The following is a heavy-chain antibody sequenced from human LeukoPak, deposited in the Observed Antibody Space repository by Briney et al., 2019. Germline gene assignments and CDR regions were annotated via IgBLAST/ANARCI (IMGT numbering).Heavy chain of an antibody. Sequence: PGGSLRLSCAASGFTFSSYAMSWVRQAPGKGLEWVSVISGSGGSTYYADSVKGRFTISRDNSKNTLYLQMNSLRAKDTAVYYCAKGVPGIAVAGTDHWGQGTLVTVSS. V-gene: IGHV3-23*01. D-gene: IGHD6-19*01. J-gene: IGHJ4*02. CDR2: ISGSGGST. CDR1: GFTFSSYA. CDR3: AKGVPGIAVAGTDH.